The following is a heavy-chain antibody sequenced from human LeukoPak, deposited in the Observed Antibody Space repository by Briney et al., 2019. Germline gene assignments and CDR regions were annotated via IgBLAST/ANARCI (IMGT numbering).Heavy chain of an antibody. CDR3: ARAVTGTRNAFDI. V-gene: IGHV3-74*01. J-gene: IGHJ3*02. D-gene: IGHD1-7*01. CDR1: GFTFSTYW. CDR2: ISSDGNST. Sequence: GGSLRLSCAASGFTFSTYWMHWVRQAPGKGLVWVSRISSDGNSTSYADSVKGRFTISRDNAKNTLYLQMNGLRAEDTAVYHCARAVTGTRNAFDIWGQGTMVTVSS.